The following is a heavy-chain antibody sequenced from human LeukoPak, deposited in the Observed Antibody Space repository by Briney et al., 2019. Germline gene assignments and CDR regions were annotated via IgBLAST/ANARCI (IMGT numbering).Heavy chain of an antibody. Sequence: PGGSLRLSCAASGFTFSSYSMNWVRQAPGKGLEWVSSISSSSSYIYYADSVKGRFTISRDNSKNTLYLQMNSLRAEDTAVYYCASSPWGCSYCGGDCYSRCYFDYWGQGTLVTVSS. V-gene: IGHV3-21*04. CDR3: ASSPWGCSYCGGDCYSRCYFDY. D-gene: IGHD2-21*02. CDR2: ISSSSSYI. J-gene: IGHJ4*02. CDR1: GFTFSSYS.